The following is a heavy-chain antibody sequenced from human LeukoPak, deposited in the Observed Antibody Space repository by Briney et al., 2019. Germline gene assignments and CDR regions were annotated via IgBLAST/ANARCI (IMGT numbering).Heavy chain of an antibody. CDR1: GFTFSSYA. D-gene: IGHD6-6*01. J-gene: IGHJ4*02. V-gene: IGHV3-23*01. CDR2: ISGSGGST. Sequence: GGSLRLSCAASGFTFSSYAMSWVRQAPGKGLEWVSAISGSGGSTYYADSVKGRFTIYRDNSKNTLYLQMNSLRAEDTAVYYCARLNVGTARCDFDYWGQGTLVTVSS. CDR3: ARLNVGTARCDFDY.